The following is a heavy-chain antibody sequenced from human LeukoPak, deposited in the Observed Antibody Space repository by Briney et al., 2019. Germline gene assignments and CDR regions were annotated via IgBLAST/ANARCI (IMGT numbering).Heavy chain of an antibody. Sequence: PSETLSLTCTVSGGSISSYYWSWIRQPAGKGLEWIGRIYTSGSTNYNPSLKSRVTISVDTSKNQFSLKLSSVTAADTAVYYCGGCPRYDFWSGYDLVFDYWGQGTLVTVSS. J-gene: IGHJ4*02. CDR3: GGCPRYDFWSGYDLVFDY. D-gene: IGHD3-3*01. CDR2: IYTSGST. V-gene: IGHV4-4*07. CDR1: GGSISSYY.